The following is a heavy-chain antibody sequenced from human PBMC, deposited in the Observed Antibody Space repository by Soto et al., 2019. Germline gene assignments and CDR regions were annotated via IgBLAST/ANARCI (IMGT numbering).Heavy chain of an antibody. J-gene: IGHJ6*02. CDR1: GFTFSNAW. Sequence: NPGGSLRLSCAASGFTFSNAWMSWVRQAPGKGLEWVGRIKSKTDGGTTDYAAPVKGRFTISRDDSKNTLYLQMNSLKTEDTAVYYCTTELQVVYYGMDVWGQGTTVTVSS. V-gene: IGHV3-15*01. D-gene: IGHD4-4*01. CDR2: IKSKTDGGTT. CDR3: TTELQVVYYGMDV.